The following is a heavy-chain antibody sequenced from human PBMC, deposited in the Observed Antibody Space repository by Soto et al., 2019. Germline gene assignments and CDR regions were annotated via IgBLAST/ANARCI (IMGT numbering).Heavy chain of an antibody. D-gene: IGHD7-27*01. J-gene: IGHJ2*01. V-gene: IGHV3-23*01. CDR3: AKRRGDGYFDL. Sequence: GXLGLSCASSGFTFRIYAMTWVRQAPGKGLEWVSVIGGSSGSTYYADSVKGRFTISRDNSKNTLYLQMNSLRAEDTAVYYCAKRRGDGYFDLWGRGTLVTVSS. CDR1: GFTFRIYA. CDR2: IGGSSGST.